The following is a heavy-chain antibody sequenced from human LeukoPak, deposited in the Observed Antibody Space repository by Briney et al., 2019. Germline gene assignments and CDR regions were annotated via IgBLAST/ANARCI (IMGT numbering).Heavy chain of an antibody. Sequence: TSETLSLTCSVSGGSITKSGYYWGWIRQSPETGLEWIGSMHYSGSTYYNPSLNSRVTISVDTSKNQFSLKLTSVTAADTAVYYCCGSGWFAGPFGYWGQGALVTVSS. CDR3: CGSGWFAGPFGY. D-gene: IGHD6-19*01. V-gene: IGHV4-39*07. CDR2: MHYSGST. J-gene: IGHJ4*02. CDR1: GGSITKSGYY.